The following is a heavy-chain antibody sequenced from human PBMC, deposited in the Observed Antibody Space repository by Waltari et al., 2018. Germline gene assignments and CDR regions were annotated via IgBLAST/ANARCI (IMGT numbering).Heavy chain of an antibody. Sequence: ELQLVQSAAELKKPGESLRISCKGSGYDYNGYWIILVSQRPGKGLEWMGTLYSGDCDARYSPSFQGHVTFSADVSTGTAFLQWNRLAASDSAMYYCARRIITPAGLSLNWVDAWGQGTLVTVSS. CDR2: LYSGDCDA. D-gene: IGHD6-19*01. CDR1: GYDYNGYW. J-gene: IGHJ5*02. CDR3: ARRIITPAGLSLNWVDA. V-gene: IGHV5-51*01.